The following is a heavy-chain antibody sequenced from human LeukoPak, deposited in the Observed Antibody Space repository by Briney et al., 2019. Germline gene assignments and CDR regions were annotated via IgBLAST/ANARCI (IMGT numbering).Heavy chain of an antibody. D-gene: IGHD3-10*01. CDR3: ARDTYYYASGSYYTPYYMDV. J-gene: IGHJ6*03. V-gene: IGHV4-4*07. CDR2: IYTSGST. CDR1: GGSISSYY. Sequence: SETLSLTCTVSGGSISSYYWSWIRQPAGKGLEWIGRIYTSGSTNYNPSLKSRVTMSVDTSKNQFSLKLCSVIAADTAVYYYARDTYYYASGSYYTPYYMDVWGKGTTVTISS.